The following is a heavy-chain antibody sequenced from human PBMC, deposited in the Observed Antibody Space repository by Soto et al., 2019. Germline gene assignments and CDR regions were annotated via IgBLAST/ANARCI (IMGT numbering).Heavy chain of an antibody. D-gene: IGHD3-16*01. CDR2: ISGSGGRS. CDR1: GFTFSHYA. Sequence: EVQLLDSGGGLVQPGGSLRLSCAASGFTFSHYAMTWVRQGPGKGLEWVSGISGSGGRSYYADSVKGRFTISRDNSKRTLYLQMNSLRAEDTAVYYCAKAYFVWSSEQPYYFDYWGQGTLVTVSS. CDR3: AKAYFVWSSEQPYYFDY. V-gene: IGHV3-23*01. J-gene: IGHJ4*02.